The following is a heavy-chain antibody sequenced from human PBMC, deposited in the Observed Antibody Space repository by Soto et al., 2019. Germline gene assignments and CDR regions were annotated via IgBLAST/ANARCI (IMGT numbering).Heavy chain of an antibody. Sequence: SETLSLTCTVSGGSISSGGYYWSWIRQHPGKGLEWIGYIYYSGSTYYNPSLKSRVTISVDTSKNQFSLKLSSVTAAETAVYYCASFEPVEAWFDPWGQGTLVTVSS. D-gene: IGHD2-2*01. CDR1: GGSISSGGYY. J-gene: IGHJ5*02. CDR3: ASFEPVEAWFDP. CDR2: IYYSGST. V-gene: IGHV4-31*03.